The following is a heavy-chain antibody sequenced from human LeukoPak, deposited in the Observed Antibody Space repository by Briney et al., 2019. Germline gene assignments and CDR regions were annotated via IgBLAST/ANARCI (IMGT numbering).Heavy chain of an antibody. CDR3: AKDRHWGFDY. CDR2: ISDGGGST. D-gene: IGHD7-27*01. CDR1: GFTFINYA. V-gene: IGHV3-23*01. Sequence: GGSLRLSCVASGFTFINYAMSWVRQAPGKGREWVSVISDGGGSTYYADSVKGRFTISRDNSKNTLYLQMNSLRAEDTAVYYCAKDRHWGFDYWGQGTLVTVSS. J-gene: IGHJ4*02.